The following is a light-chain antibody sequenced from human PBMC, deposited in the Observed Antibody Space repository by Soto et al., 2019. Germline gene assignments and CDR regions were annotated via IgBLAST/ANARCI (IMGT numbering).Light chain of an antibody. J-gene: IGLJ2*01. CDR1: SGSIATNY. CDR3: QSYQNINHAVV. V-gene: IGLV6-57*03. CDR2: END. Sequence: NFMLTHPHSVSESPGKTVTITCTRSSGSIATNYVQWYQQRPGSAPTTVIYENDQRPSGVPDRFSGSIDSSSNSASLSISGLKTEDETDYHCQSYQNINHAVVFGGGTKVTVL.